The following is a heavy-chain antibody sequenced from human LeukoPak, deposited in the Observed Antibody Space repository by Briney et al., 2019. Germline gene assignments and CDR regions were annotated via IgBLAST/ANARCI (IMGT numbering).Heavy chain of an antibody. Sequence: PGRSLRLSCAASGFTFSSYGMHWVRQAPGKGLEWVAVISYDGSNKYYADSVKGRFTISRDNSKNTLYLQMNSLRAEDTAVYYCAKDHEGFVDPAMVTWYYSYGMDVWGQGTTVTVSS. CDR2: ISYDGSNK. J-gene: IGHJ6*02. V-gene: IGHV3-30*18. CDR3: AKDHEGFVDPAMVTWYYSYGMDV. D-gene: IGHD5-18*01. CDR1: GFTFSSYG.